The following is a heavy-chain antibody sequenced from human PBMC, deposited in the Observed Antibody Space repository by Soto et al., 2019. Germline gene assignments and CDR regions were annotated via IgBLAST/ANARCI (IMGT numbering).Heavy chain of an antibody. V-gene: IGHV3-9*01. CDR2: ISWNSDTL. J-gene: IGHJ3*02. CDR1: GFTFDDYA. CDR3: ANPGAFDI. Sequence: SLRLSCAASGFTFDDYAMHWVRQAPGKGLEWVTGISWNSDTLGYADSVKGRFTISRDNAKNSLYLQMNSLRAEDTAVYYCANPGAFDIWGQGTMVTVSS.